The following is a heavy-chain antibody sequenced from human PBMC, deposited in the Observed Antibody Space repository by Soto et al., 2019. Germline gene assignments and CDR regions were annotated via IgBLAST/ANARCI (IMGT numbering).Heavy chain of an antibody. CDR1: GFAFNGFA. CDR3: TKEKSVMYSGYDAFDI. V-gene: IGHV3-23*01. CDR2: ISASGART. D-gene: IGHD5-12*01. J-gene: IGHJ3*02. Sequence: WSLRLSCAASGFAFNGFAMSWVRQAPGKGLEWVSGISASGARTYYAGSVKGRFTISRDNADNSLYLQMNSLRAEDTAVYYCTKEKSVMYSGYDAFDIWGRGTMVTVSS.